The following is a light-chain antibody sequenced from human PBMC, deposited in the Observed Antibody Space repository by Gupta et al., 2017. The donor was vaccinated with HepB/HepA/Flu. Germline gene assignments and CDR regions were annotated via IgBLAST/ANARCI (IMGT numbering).Light chain of an antibody. CDR2: GAS. V-gene: IGKV3-20*01. Sequence: IVLTQSPGTLSLSPGERATLSCRASQSVRSNYLAWYQQKPGQAPRLLISGASSRATGIPDRFSGSGSGTEFTLTINRREPEDFAVYYCQQEGSSREAFGQGTKVEIK. CDR3: QQEGSSREA. CDR1: QSVRSNY. J-gene: IGKJ1*01.